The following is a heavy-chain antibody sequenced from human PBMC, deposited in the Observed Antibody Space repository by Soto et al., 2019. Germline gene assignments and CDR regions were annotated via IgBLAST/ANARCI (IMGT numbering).Heavy chain of an antibody. V-gene: IGHV3-23*01. CDR1: GFTFSDFA. CDR3: AAPRDEYGSGVSWFTYGMDI. D-gene: IGHD3-10*01. Sequence: GALRLSCLASGFTFSDFAMTWVRHVPGRGLEWVASLDGAGGSTYYAESVRGRFSISRDNSQNTLFLQMKRLTVDDTAIYYCAAPRDEYGSGVSWFTYGMDIWGQGTTVTVSS. CDR2: LDGAGGST. J-gene: IGHJ6*02.